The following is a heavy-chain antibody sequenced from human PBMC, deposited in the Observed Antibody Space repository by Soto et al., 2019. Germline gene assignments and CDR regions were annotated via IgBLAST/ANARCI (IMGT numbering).Heavy chain of an antibody. CDR1: GFTFSSYW. CDR3: ARNLGYCTNGVCFQHYYYGMDV. CDR2: IKQDGSEK. J-gene: IGHJ6*02. Sequence: GGSLRLSCAASGFTFSSYWMSWVRQAPGKGLEWVANIKQDGSEKYYVDSVKGRFTISRDNAKNSLYLQMNSLRAEDTAVYYCARNLGYCTNGVCFQHYYYGMDVWGQGTTVTVSS. V-gene: IGHV3-7*03. D-gene: IGHD2-8*01.